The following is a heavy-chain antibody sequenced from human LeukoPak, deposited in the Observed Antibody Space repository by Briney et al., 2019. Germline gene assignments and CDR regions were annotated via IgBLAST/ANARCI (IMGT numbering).Heavy chain of an antibody. CDR1: GGSISSGGSY. Sequence: SQTLSLTCTVSGGSISSGGSYWSWIRQPPGKGLEWIGEINHSGSTNYNPSLKSRVTISVDTSKNQFSLKLSSVTAADTAVYYCAREGSSGWFYFDYWGQGTLVTVSS. CDR3: AREGSSGWFYFDY. CDR2: INHSGST. J-gene: IGHJ4*02. D-gene: IGHD6-19*01. V-gene: IGHV4-30-2*01.